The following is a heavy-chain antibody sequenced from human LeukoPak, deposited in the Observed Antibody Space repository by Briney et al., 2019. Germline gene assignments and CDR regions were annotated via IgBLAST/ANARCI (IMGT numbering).Heavy chain of an antibody. CDR3: AKASRGVDQNPDFDY. CDR2: ISWDGGST. D-gene: IGHD3-10*01. J-gene: IGHJ4*02. Sequence: GGSLRLSCAASGFTFDDYAMHRVRQAPGKGLEWVSLISWDGGSTYYADSVKGRFTISRDNSKNSLYLQMNSLRAEDTALYYCAKASRGVDQNPDFDYWGQGTLVTVSS. CDR1: GFTFDDYA. V-gene: IGHV3-43D*04.